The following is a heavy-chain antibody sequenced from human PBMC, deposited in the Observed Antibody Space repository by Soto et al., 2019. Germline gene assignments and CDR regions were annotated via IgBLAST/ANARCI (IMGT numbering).Heavy chain of an antibody. J-gene: IGHJ4*02. CDR1: GFTFSSYA. CDR3: AKGGYVVVNSLDLDY. Sequence: GGSLRLSCAASGFTFSSYAMSWVRQAPGKGLEWVSAISGSGGSTYYADSVKGRFTISRDNSKNTLYLQMNSLRAEDTAVYYCAKGGYVVVNSLDLDYWGQGTLVTVSS. V-gene: IGHV3-23*01. D-gene: IGHD3-22*01. CDR2: ISGSGGST.